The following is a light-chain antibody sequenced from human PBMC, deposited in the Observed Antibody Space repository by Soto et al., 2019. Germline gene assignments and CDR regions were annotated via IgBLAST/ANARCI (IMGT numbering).Light chain of an antibody. CDR1: QSVSSY. CDR2: DAS. J-gene: IGKJ4*01. Sequence: EIVLTQSPATLSLSPGERATLSCRASQSVSSYLAWYQQKPGQAPRLLIYDASNRATGIPARFSGSGSGTDFTLTIRSLEPEDFAVYYCQQRGDWPLTFGGGTKVDIK. CDR3: QQRGDWPLT. V-gene: IGKV3-11*01.